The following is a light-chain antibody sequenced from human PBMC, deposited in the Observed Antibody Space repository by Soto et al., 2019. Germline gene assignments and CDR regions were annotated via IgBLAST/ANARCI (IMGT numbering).Light chain of an antibody. V-gene: IGKV1-12*01. J-gene: IGKJ4*01. CDR1: QGISTW. CDR2: AAS. CDR3: QQANTFPLT. Sequence: DIQMTQSPSSVSASVGDRVTITCRASQGISTWLAWYQKKPGKAPKLLIFAASSLQSGVPSRFSGSGSGTDFTLTISSLQPEDFATYHCQQANTFPLTVGGGTKVDSK.